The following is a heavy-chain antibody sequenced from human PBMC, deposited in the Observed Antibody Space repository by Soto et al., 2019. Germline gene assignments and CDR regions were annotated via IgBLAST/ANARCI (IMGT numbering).Heavy chain of an antibody. D-gene: IGHD1-26*01. Sequence: SSETLSLTCTVSGASISSDGYYWSWIRQDPGKGLEWLGYIYDNGTTYYNPSLKSRVSISRDKSKNQFSLKMTSLTAADTAVYYCASGQVGATTWFDPWGQGTKVTLSS. CDR3: ASGQVGATTWFDP. CDR1: GASISSDGYY. J-gene: IGHJ5*02. V-gene: IGHV4-31*03. CDR2: IYDNGTT.